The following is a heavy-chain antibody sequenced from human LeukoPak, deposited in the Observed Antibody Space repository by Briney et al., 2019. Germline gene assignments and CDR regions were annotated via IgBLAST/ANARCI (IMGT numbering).Heavy chain of an antibody. D-gene: IGHD2-2*01. J-gene: IGHJ4*02. V-gene: IGHV4-38-2*02. CDR1: GYSISSGYY. Sequence: SEXXXLTCTVSGYSISSGYYWGWSRQPPGQGVEFIGSIYHSVSTYYNPSLKSRVTISVDTSKNQFSLKLSSVTAADTAVYYCARDPDIVVVLAAGWGQGTLVTVSS. CDR2: IYHSVST. CDR3: ARDPDIVVVLAAG.